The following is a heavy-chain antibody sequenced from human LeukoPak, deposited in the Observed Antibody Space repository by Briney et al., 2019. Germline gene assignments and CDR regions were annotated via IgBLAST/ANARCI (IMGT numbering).Heavy chain of an antibody. CDR1: GGSISSYY. V-gene: IGHV4-59*01. CDR2: IYYSGST. Sequence: SETLSLICTVSGGSISSYYWSWIRQPPGKGLEWSGYIYYSGSTNYNPSLKSRVTISVDTSKNQFSLKLSSVTAADTAVYYCARAGRLGYCTSGVCRGAFDIWGQGRMVTVSS. J-gene: IGHJ3*02. CDR3: ARAGRLGYCTSGVCRGAFDI. D-gene: IGHD2-8*01.